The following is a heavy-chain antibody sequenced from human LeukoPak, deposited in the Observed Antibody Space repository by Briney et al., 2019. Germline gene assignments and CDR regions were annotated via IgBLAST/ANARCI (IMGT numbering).Heavy chain of an antibody. D-gene: IGHD1-26*01. Sequence: GGSLRLSCAASGFTFSSYGMNWVRQAPGKGLEWVAFIRYDGSNKYYADSVKGRFTISRDSSKNTLYLQMNSLRPEDTAVYYCAKESQLSYSGTFYIDYWGQGTLVTVSS. V-gene: IGHV3-30*02. CDR3: AKESQLSYSGTFYIDY. CDR2: IRYDGSNK. CDR1: GFTFSSYG. J-gene: IGHJ4*02.